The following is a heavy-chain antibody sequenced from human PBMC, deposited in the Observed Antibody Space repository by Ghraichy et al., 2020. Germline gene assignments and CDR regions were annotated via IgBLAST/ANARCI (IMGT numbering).Heavy chain of an antibody. Sequence: GSLRLSCTVSGGSITGTVYYWGWVRQPPGKGLEWIGAIHYRGSTQYNPSLKSRVTISADMSKNQFSLKLNSVIAADTAVYYCARVRYGSGNYYFYYYGMAVWGQGSTVTVSS. CDR3: ARVRYGSGNYYFYYYGMAV. CDR1: GGSITGTVYY. D-gene: IGHD3-10*01. CDR2: IHYRGST. J-gene: IGHJ6*02. V-gene: IGHV4-39*01.